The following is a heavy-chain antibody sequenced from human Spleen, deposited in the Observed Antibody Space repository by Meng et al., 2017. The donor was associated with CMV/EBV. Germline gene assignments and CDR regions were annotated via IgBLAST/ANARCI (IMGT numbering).Heavy chain of an antibody. V-gene: IGHV3-23*01. CDR2: ISGSGHSP. Sequence: GESLKISCAASGFTFSSYAMSWIRQAPGKGLEWVSGISGSGHSPYYIDSVRGRFTISRDNSKNTLFLVMNSLRAEDTAVYYCAKDYLRVTVVLGWFDPWGQGTLVTVSS. CDR1: GFTFSSYA. J-gene: IGHJ5*02. CDR3: AKDYLRVTVVLGWFDP. D-gene: IGHD2-15*01.